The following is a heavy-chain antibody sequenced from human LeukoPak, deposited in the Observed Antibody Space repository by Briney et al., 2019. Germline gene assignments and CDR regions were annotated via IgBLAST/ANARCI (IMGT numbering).Heavy chain of an antibody. CDR1: GGSISSSNYY. D-gene: IGHD2-2*01. Sequence: SETLSLTCTVSGGSISSSNYYWGWIRQPPGKGLEWIASIHYSGGTYFNPSLKSRVTISVDTSKNEFSLKLSSVTVAHTERYHCARSCGSTSCSDGDWFDPWGQGTLVTVSS. CDR3: ARSCGSTSCSDGDWFDP. J-gene: IGHJ5*02. CDR2: IHYSGGT. V-gene: IGHV4-39*01.